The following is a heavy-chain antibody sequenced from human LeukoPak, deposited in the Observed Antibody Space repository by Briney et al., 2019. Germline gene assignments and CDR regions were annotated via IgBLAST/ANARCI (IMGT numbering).Heavy chain of an antibody. J-gene: IGHJ4*02. D-gene: IGHD3-22*01. Sequence: GSLRLSCASSGFTFSSYAMSWVRQAPGQGLEWVSAVRGSGGSTYYADSMKGRFTISRDNSKNTLYLQMNSLRAEDTAVYYCARIPTYYYDSSGLDYWGQGTLVTVSS. V-gene: IGHV3-23*01. CDR3: ARIPTYYYDSSGLDY. CDR2: VRGSGGST. CDR1: GFTFSSYA.